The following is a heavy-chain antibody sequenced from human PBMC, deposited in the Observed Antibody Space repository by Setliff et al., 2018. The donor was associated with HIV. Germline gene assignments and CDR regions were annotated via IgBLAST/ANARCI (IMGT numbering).Heavy chain of an antibody. CDR2: IYHTGST. CDR1: GGSINGSNW. J-gene: IGHJ4*02. CDR3: AREGRYSSACFFDY. D-gene: IGHD6-19*01. V-gene: IGHV4-4*02. Sequence: PSETLSLTCAVSGGSINGSNWWSWVRQPPGKGLEWIGEIYHTGSTNYNPSLKSRVTISVDKSSNQFSLKMTYVAAADTAVYYCAREGRYSSACFFDYWGQGTLVTVSS.